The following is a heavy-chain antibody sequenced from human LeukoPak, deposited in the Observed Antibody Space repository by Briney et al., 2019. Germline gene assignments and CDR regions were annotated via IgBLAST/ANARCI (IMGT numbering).Heavy chain of an antibody. Sequence: GGSLRLSCAASGFTFSNTWMSWVRQAPGKGLEWVGRIESKPGGGTTEYAAPVKGRFTISRDDSKDTLFLQMNSLKTEDTAVYFCTSLNGNEGFDYWGQGTLVTVSS. V-gene: IGHV3-15*04. CDR2: IESKPGGGTT. CDR3: TSLNGNEGFDY. CDR1: GFTFSNTW. J-gene: IGHJ4*02. D-gene: IGHD1-1*01.